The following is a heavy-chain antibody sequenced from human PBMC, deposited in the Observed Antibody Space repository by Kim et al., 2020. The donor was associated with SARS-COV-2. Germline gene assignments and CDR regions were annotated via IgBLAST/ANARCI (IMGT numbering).Heavy chain of an antibody. Sequence: YADSVKGRFTISRDNSKNTLYLQMNSLRAEDTAVYYCATFPATVTTRLDYWGQGTLVTVSS. CDR3: ATFPATVTTRLDY. D-gene: IGHD4-17*01. V-gene: IGHV3-23*01. J-gene: IGHJ4*02.